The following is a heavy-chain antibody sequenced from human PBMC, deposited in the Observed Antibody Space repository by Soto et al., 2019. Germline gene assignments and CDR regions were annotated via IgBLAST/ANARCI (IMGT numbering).Heavy chain of an antibody. V-gene: IGHV3-23*01. J-gene: IGHJ6*02. Sequence: PGGSLRLSCAASGFTFSSYAMSWVRQAPGKGLEWVSAISGSGGSTYYADSVKGRFTISRDNSKNTLYLQMNSLRAEDTAVYYCAKSRGAAIVVVPAAPYYYYGMDVWGQGTTVTVSS. CDR1: GFTFSSYA. CDR3: AKSRGAAIVVVPAAPYYYYGMDV. D-gene: IGHD2-2*01. CDR2: ISGSGGST.